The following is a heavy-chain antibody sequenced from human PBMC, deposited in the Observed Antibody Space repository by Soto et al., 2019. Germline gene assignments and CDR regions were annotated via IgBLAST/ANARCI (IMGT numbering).Heavy chain of an antibody. J-gene: IGHJ4*02. CDR3: ARASTDITMIVVVPDLTFDY. D-gene: IGHD3-22*01. V-gene: IGHV3-7*01. Sequence: GGSLRLSCAASRFTFSSYWMSWVRPAPGKGLEWVANIKQDGSEKYYVDSVKGRFTISRDNAKNSLYLQMNSLRAEDTAVYYCARASTDITMIVVVPDLTFDYWGQGTLVTVSS. CDR2: IKQDGSEK. CDR1: RFTFSSYW.